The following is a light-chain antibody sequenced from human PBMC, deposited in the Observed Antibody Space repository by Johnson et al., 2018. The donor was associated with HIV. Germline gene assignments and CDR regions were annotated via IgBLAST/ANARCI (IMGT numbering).Light chain of an antibody. Sequence: QSVLTQPPSVSAAPGQKVTISCSGSSSNIGNNYVSWYQQLPGTAPKLLIYENNKRPSGIPDRFSGSESGTSATLGITGLQTGAEADYYCGTWDSSLSAYVFGTGTKVTVL. V-gene: IGLV1-51*02. J-gene: IGLJ1*01. CDR1: SSNIGNNY. CDR3: GTWDSSLSAYV. CDR2: ENN.